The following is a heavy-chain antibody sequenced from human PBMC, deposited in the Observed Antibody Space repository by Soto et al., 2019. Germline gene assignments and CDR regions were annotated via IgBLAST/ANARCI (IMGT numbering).Heavy chain of an antibody. Sequence: QITLKESGPTLVRPTQTLTLTCTFSGFSLTTSGVGVGWIRQPPGKALEWLAVIYWDDDKRYSSSLKSRLTITKDTHKNQVVLTMPNIDPVDTATYYCAHHPYYGLGSYSFDYWGQGTLVTVSS. CDR3: AHHPYYGLGSYSFDY. D-gene: IGHD3-10*01. J-gene: IGHJ4*02. CDR2: IYWDDDK. CDR1: GFSLTTSGVG. V-gene: IGHV2-5*02.